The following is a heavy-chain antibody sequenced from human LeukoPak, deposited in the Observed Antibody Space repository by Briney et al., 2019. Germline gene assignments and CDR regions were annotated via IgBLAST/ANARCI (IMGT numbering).Heavy chain of an antibody. Sequence: SETLSLTCDVSGYSISSGYYWGWIRQPPGKGLEWIGSIYHSGSTYYKPSLKSRVTISVDTSKNQFSLKLSSVTAADRALYYCARDDSGSFDYWGQGTLVIVSS. J-gene: IGHJ4*02. CDR1: GYSISSGYY. V-gene: IGHV4-38-2*02. CDR2: IYHSGST. CDR3: ARDDSGSFDY. D-gene: IGHD3-10*01.